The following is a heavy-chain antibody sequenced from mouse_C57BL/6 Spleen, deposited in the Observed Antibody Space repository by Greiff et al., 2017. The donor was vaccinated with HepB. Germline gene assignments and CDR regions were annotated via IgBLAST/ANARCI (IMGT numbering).Heavy chain of an antibody. CDR3: ARRAAQATFDY. V-gene: IGHV1-61*01. CDR2: IYPSDSET. D-gene: IGHD3-2*02. Sequence: QVQLQQSGAELVRPGSSVKLSCKASGYTFTSYWMDWVKQRPGQGLEWIGNIYPSDSETHYNQKFKDKATLTVDKSSSTAYMQLSSLTSEDSAVYYCARRAAQATFDYWGQGTTLTVSS. CDR1: GYTFTSYW. J-gene: IGHJ2*01.